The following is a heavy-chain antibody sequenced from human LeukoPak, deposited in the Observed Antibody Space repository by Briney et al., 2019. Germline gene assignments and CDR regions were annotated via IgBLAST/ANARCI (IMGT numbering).Heavy chain of an antibody. V-gene: IGHV3-30*04. CDR2: ISYDGSDK. CDR1: GFSFSSYA. J-gene: IGHJ1*01. D-gene: IGHD6-19*01. CDR3: ARDAIAVAYRAEYFQH. Sequence: GGSLRLSCAASGFSFSSYAMHWVRQAPGKGLEWVAVISYDGSDKKYGDSVKGRFTTSRDNSKNTVYLQTNSLRAEDTAVYYCARDAIAVAYRAEYFQHWGQGTLVTVSS.